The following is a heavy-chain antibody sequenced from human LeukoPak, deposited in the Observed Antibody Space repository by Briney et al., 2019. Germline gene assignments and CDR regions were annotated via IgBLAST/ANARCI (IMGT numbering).Heavy chain of an antibody. V-gene: IGHV3-21*01. CDR3: ARTVTGRNDN. CDR1: GFTFSAYN. D-gene: IGHD3-9*01. Sequence: GGSLRLSCAASGFTFSAYNMNWVRQAPGKGLEWVSCISSSSSYIYYADSVKGRFTISRDNPKNSLYLQMNSLRAEDTAVYYCARTVTGRNDNWGQGTLVTVSS. J-gene: IGHJ4*02. CDR2: ISSSSSYI.